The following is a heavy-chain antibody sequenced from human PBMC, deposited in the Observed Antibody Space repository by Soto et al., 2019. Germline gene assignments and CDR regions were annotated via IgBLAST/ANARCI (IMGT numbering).Heavy chain of an antibody. CDR2: IYSGGST. CDR3: ARAEAESSSWSLPYYYYYYGMDV. Sequence: EVQLVESGGGLVQPGGSLRLSCAASGFTVSSNYMSWVRQAPGKGLEWVSVIYSGGSTYYADSVKGRFTISRDNSKNTLYLQMNSLRAEDTAVYYCARAEAESSSWSLPYYYYYYGMDVW. J-gene: IGHJ6*01. CDR1: GFTVSSNY. D-gene: IGHD6-13*01. V-gene: IGHV3-66*01.